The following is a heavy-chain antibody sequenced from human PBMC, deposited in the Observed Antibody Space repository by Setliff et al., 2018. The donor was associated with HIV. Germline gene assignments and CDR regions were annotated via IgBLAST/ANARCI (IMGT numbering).Heavy chain of an antibody. CDR1: GYTFTSYA. V-gene: IGHV7-4-1*02. CDR3: ARGGDRMQIWSRFPFDI. Sequence: ASVKVSCKASGYTFTSYAMNWVRQAPGQGFEWMGWINTNTGSPTYAQGFTRRFVFSLDPSVRTAYLQITGLKAEDTAVYYCARGGDRMQIWSRFPFDIWGQGTMVT. CDR2: INTNTGSP. D-gene: IGHD3-10*01. J-gene: IGHJ3*02.